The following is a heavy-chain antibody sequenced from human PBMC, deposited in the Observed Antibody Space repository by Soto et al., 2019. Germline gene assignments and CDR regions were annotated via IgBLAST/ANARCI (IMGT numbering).Heavy chain of an antibody. J-gene: IGHJ4*02. CDR1: GFTFSTYA. D-gene: IGHD1-26*01. V-gene: IGHV3-23*01. Sequence: EVQVLESGGDLVQPGGSLRLSCVASGFTFSTYAMTWVRQAPGKGLEWVSGISESGGSTYYVDSVKGRFTISRENSKNTLYLQMTGLRAEDTAVYYCAKESGRGLRPYWGQGTLVTVSS. CDR2: ISESGGST. CDR3: AKESGRGLRPY.